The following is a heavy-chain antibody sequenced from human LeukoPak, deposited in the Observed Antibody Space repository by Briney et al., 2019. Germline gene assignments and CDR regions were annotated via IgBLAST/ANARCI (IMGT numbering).Heavy chain of an antibody. CDR1: GGSFSGYY. CDR2: INHSGST. D-gene: IGHD3-10*01. Sequence: SETLSLTCAVYGGSFSGYYWSWIRQPPGKGLEWIGEINHSGSTNYNPSLKSRVTISVDTSKNQFPLKLSSVTAADTAVYYCARVGWNYYGSGSYYNQFPHFDYWGQGTLVTVSS. CDR3: ARVGWNYYGSGSYYNQFPHFDY. V-gene: IGHV4-34*01. J-gene: IGHJ4*02.